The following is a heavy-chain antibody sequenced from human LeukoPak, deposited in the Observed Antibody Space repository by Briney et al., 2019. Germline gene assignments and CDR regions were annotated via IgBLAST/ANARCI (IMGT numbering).Heavy chain of an antibody. CDR1: GSTFSDYA. CDR2: ISSSGGNT. D-gene: IGHD2-15*01. CDR3: ARGIVVVVAATPEQGYGMDV. J-gene: IGHJ6*02. V-gene: IGHV3-21*01. Sequence: GGSLRLSCAGSGSTFSDYAVSWVRQAPGKGLEWVSAISSSGGNTYYADSVKGRFTISRDNAKNSLYLQMNSLRAEDTAVYYCARGIVVVVAATPEQGYGMDVWGQGTTVTVSS.